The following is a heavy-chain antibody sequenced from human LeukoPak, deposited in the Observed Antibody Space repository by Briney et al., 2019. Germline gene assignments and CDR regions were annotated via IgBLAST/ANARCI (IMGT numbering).Heavy chain of an antibody. CDR2: ISDSGGHT. D-gene: IGHD6-13*01. CDR3: AKDRLLAAQNDH. J-gene: IGHJ5*02. CDR1: GFTLNNYA. V-gene: IGHV3-23*01. Sequence: PGGSLRLSCAASGFTLNNYAMSWVRQAPGKGLEWVSAISDSGGHTSYADSVQGRFTISRDNSNNTLFLQMNSLRAGDTAVYYCAKDRLLAAQNDHWGQGTLVTVSS.